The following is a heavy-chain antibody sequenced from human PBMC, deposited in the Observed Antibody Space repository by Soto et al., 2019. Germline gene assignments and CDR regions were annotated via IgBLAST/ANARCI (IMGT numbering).Heavy chain of an antibody. CDR3: ARGGVDVVATSAFDY. V-gene: IGHV1-69*10. CDR2: INPILGIP. D-gene: IGHD5-12*01. Sequence: QVQLVQSGAEVKKPGSSVKVSCKASGATYSNSAISWVRQAPGQGLEWMGGINPILGIPDYAHKFQGRVTIAADESTNTVYIDLGSLRSEDTALYFCARGGVDVVATSAFDYWGQGTLDTVSS. CDR1: GATYSNSA. J-gene: IGHJ4*02.